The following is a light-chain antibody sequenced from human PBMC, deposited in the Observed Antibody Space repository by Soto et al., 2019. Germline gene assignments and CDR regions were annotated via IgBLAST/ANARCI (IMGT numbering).Light chain of an antibody. V-gene: IGKV1-6*01. CDR3: LQNYNYPRT. CDR2: AAS. CDR1: QDIRND. Sequence: AIQMTQSPSSLSASVGDRVNITCRASQDIRNDLGWYQQKPGKAPNLLIFAASRLRVGVPSRFSGSGSGTDFTLTISSLQAEDFATYFCLQNYNYPRTFGPGTKVHI. J-gene: IGKJ3*01.